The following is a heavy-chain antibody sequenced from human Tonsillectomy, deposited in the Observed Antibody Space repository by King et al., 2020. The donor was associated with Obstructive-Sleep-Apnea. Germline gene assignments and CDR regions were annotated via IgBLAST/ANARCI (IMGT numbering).Heavy chain of an antibody. CDR1: EYAFTRYY. Sequence: QLVQSGPEVKKPGASVKVSCKASEYAFTRYYLHWVRQAPGQGLEWMGCINPSTGVTEYAQKFQDRVTLTRDTSTSTAYMEVSRLRSDDTAVFYCARGNWFYFDYWGQGALVTVSS. CDR3: ARGNWFYFDY. D-gene: IGHD1-1*01. V-gene: IGHV1-2*02. J-gene: IGHJ4*02. CDR2: INPSTGVT.